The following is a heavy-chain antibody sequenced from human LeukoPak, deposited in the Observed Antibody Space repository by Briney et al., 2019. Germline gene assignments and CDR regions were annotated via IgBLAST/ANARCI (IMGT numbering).Heavy chain of an antibody. V-gene: IGHV3-23*01. CDR2: ISGSGNKT. CDR3: D. CDR1: GFTFSHFA. Sequence: GGSLRLSCAASGFTFSHFAMSWVRQAPGKGLHWVSTISGSGNKTYDADSVKGRFTISRDNSKNTLYLQMTGLRAEDTAVNYDDWGQGTLVTVSS. J-gene: IGHJ4*02.